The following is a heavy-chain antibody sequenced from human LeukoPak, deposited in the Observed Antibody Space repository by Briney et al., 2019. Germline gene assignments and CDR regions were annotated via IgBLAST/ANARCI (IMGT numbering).Heavy chain of an antibody. Sequence: TSETLSLTCAVYGGSFSGYYWSWIRQPPGKGLEWIGEINHSGSTNYNPSLKSRVTISVDTSKNQFSLKLSSVTAADTAVYYCARDKGLFDPWGQGTLVTVSS. CDR3: ARDKGLFDP. J-gene: IGHJ5*02. CDR1: GGSFSGYY. CDR2: INHSGST. V-gene: IGHV4-34*01.